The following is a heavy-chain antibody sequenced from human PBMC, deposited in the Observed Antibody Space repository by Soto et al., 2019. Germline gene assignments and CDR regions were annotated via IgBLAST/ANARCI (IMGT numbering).Heavy chain of an antibody. V-gene: IGHV1-69*13. Sequence: SVKVSCKASGGSFSSYAISWVRQAPGQGLEWMGGIIPIFGTANYAQKFQGRVTITADESTSTAYMELSSLRSEDTAVYYCARGLGYCISTSCYGGMDVWGQGTTVTVS. D-gene: IGHD2-2*01. CDR2: IIPIFGTA. J-gene: IGHJ6*02. CDR1: GGSFSSYA. CDR3: ARGLGYCISTSCYGGMDV.